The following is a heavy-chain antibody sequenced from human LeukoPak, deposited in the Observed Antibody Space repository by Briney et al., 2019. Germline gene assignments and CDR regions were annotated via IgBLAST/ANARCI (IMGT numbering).Heavy chain of an antibody. CDR1: GYTFTSNY. Sequence: ASVKVTRKASGYTFTSNYIHWVRQAPGQGLEWMGMIYPRDGSTSYAQKFQGRVTVTRDTSTSTVHMELSGLRSEDTAVYYCARDQEGFDYWGQGTLVTVSS. CDR3: ARDQEGFDY. J-gene: IGHJ4*02. CDR2: IYPRDGST. V-gene: IGHV1-46*01.